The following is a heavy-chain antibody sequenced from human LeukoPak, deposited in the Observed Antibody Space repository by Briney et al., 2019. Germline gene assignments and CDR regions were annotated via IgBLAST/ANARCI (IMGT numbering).Heavy chain of an antibody. CDR1: GFTFSSYA. J-gene: IGHJ6*03. V-gene: IGHV3-30*02. CDR2: IHYAGSIK. CDR3: AKDQVPMDV. Sequence: GGSLRLSCAASGFTFSSYAMSWVRQAPGKGLEWVTTIHYAGSIKYYTDSVKGRFTISRDNSKNTLYPQMNSLRTDDTAVYYCAKDQVPMDVWGKGTTVTVSS.